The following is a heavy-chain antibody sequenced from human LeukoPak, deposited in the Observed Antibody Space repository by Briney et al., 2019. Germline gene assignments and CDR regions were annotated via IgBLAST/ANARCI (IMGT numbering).Heavy chain of an antibody. D-gene: IGHD5-24*01. J-gene: IGHJ4*02. V-gene: IGHV3-30*02. CDR3: AKSGYNRFDY. CDR1: GLTFSTYG. CDR2: IQNGGNDK. Sequence: WGSLTLNCAASGLTFSTYGMHWVRQAPGKGLEWVAFIQNGGNDKYYADSVKGRFTISRDNSKNTLDLQMNGLRAEDTAVYYCAKSGYNRFDYWGQGTRVTVSS.